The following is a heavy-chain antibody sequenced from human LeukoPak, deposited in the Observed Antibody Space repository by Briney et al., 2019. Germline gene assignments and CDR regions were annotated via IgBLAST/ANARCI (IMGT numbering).Heavy chain of an antibody. J-gene: IGHJ4*02. D-gene: IGHD2-2*01. CDR1: GGSISSYY. Sequence: KASETLSLTCTVSGGSISSYYWSWIRQPAGKGLEWIGRIYTSGSTNYNPSLKSRVTMSVDTSKNQFSLKLNSVTAADTAVYYCASLGVPAAKKGALFDYWGQGTLVTVSS. V-gene: IGHV4-4*07. CDR3: ASLGVPAAKKGALFDY. CDR2: IYTSGST.